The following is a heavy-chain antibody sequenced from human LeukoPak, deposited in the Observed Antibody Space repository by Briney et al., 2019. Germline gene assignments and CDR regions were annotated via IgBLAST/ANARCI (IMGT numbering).Heavy chain of an antibody. J-gene: IGHJ3*02. V-gene: IGHV1-69*06. CDR1: GGTFSSYA. Sequence: GASVKVSCKASGGTFSSYAISWVRQAPGQGLEWMGGIIPIFGTANYAQKFQGRVTITADKSTSTAYMELRSLRSDDTAVYYCARLRAAAGAFDIWGQGTMVTVSS. CDR2: IIPIFGTA. D-gene: IGHD6-13*01. CDR3: ARLRAAAGAFDI.